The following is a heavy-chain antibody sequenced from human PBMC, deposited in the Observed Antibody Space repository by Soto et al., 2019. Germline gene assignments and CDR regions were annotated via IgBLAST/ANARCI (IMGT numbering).Heavy chain of an antibody. D-gene: IGHD1-26*01. V-gene: IGHV4-59*01. CDR3: ARRGLGARFDY. Sequence: PSETLSLTCTVSGGSITNYYWSWIRQTPGKGLEWAGSAHYSGSTHYNPSLKSRVTTSVDTSKNQISLNLTSVTAADTAVYYCARRGLGARFDYWGQGTLVTVSS. CDR1: GGSITNYY. J-gene: IGHJ4*02. CDR2: AHYSGST.